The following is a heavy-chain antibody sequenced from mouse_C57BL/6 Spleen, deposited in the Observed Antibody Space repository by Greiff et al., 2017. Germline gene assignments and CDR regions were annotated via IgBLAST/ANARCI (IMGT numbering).Heavy chain of an antibody. J-gene: IGHJ4*01. Sequence: VQLQQPGAELVKPGASVKLSCKASGYTFTSYWMHWVKQWPGQGLEWIGMIHPNSGSTNYNEKFKSKATLTVDKSSSTADMQLSSLTSEDAAVYYCARSDYDGSMDYWGQGTSVTVSS. D-gene: IGHD2-4*01. CDR1: GYTFTSYW. CDR3: ARSDYDGSMDY. CDR2: IHPNSGST. V-gene: IGHV1-64*01.